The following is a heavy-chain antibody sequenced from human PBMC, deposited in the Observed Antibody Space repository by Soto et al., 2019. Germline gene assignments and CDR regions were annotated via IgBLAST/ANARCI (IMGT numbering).Heavy chain of an antibody. V-gene: IGHV1-3*01. CDR1: GYTFTSYA. Sequence: ASVKVSCKASGYTFTSYAMHWVRQAPGQRLEWMGWINAGNGNTKYSQKFQGRVTITRDTSASTAYMELSSLRSEDTAVYYCARVVRGVMAYYFDYWGQGTLVTGSS. CDR2: INAGNGNT. CDR3: ARVVRGVMAYYFDY. D-gene: IGHD3-10*01. J-gene: IGHJ4*02.